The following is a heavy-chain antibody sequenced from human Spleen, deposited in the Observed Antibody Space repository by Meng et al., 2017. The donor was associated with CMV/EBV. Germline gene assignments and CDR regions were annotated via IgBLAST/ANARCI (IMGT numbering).Heavy chain of an antibody. V-gene: IGHV1-69*12. Sequence: QVRLVQSGAEVRKPGSSGKVSCKASGGTFSSYAISWVRQAPGQGLEWMGGIIPIFGTANYAQKFQGRVTITADESTSTAYMELSSLRSEDTAVYYCARGYSNGYGLDWFDPWGQGTLVTVSS. CDR3: ARGYSNGYGLDWFDP. CDR1: GGTFSSYA. J-gene: IGHJ5*02. D-gene: IGHD5-18*01. CDR2: IIPIFGTA.